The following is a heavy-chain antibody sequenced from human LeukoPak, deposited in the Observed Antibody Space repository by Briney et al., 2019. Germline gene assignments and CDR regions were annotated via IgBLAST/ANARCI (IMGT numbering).Heavy chain of an antibody. CDR1: GGSISSYY. CDR3: AGAAMVRLNWFDP. Sequence: SETLSLTCTVSGGSISSYYWSWIRQPPGKGLEWIGYIYYSGSTNYNPSLKSRVTISVDTSKNQFSLKLSSVTAADTAVYYCAGAAMVRLNWFDPWGQGTLVTVSS. CDR2: IYYSGST. D-gene: IGHD5-18*01. V-gene: IGHV4-59*01. J-gene: IGHJ5*02.